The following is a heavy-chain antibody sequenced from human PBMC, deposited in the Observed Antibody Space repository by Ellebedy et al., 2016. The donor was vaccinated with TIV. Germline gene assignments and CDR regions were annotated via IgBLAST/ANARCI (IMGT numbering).Heavy chain of an antibody. J-gene: IGHJ5*02. Sequence: GESLKISXSASGFTFSSYAMHWVRQAPGKGLEYVSAISSNGGSTYYADSVKGRFTISRDNSKNTLYLQMSSLRAEDTAVYYCGTTGTMPWGQGTLVTVSS. CDR3: GTTGTMP. D-gene: IGHD1-1*01. CDR2: ISSNGGST. V-gene: IGHV3-64D*06. CDR1: GFTFSSYA.